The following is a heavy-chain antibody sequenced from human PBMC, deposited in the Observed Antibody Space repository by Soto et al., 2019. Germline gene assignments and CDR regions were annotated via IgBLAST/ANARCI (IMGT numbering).Heavy chain of an antibody. V-gene: IGHV4-59*01. Sequence: SETLSLTCTVSGGSISSYYWSWIRQPPGKGLEWIGYIYYSGSTNYNPSLKSRVTISVDTSKNQFSLKLSSVTAADTAVYYCARDYRRETISRVYYGMDVWGQGTTVTVSS. D-gene: IGHD3-3*02. J-gene: IGHJ6*02. CDR2: IYYSGST. CDR1: GGSISSYY. CDR3: ARDYRRETISRVYYGMDV.